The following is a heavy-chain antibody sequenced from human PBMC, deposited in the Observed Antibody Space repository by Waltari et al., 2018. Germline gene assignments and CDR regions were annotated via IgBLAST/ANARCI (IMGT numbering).Heavy chain of an antibody. V-gene: IGHV1-2*05. CDR1: GYTFTGYV. J-gene: IGHJ3*01. D-gene: IGHD1-1*01. CDR2: INPNSGVT. Sequence: QVQLVQSGAEMKKRGASVKVSCEASGYTFTGYVIHWVRQAPGQGREWMGRINPNSGVTNYAQKLQGRVTLTRDKSINTAYMDLSRLTSDDTGMYYCATWRENAFDVWGQGTMVTVST. CDR3: ATWRENAFDV.